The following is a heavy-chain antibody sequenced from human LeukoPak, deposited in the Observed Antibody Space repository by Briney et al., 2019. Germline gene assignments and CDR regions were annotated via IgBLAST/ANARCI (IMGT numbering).Heavy chain of an antibody. J-gene: IGHJ6*03. Sequence: SETLSLTCTVSGGSISSSSYYWGWIRQPPGKGLGWIGIIYYSGSTFYNPSLKSRVTISVDTSKNQFSLKLSSVTAADTAVYYCARHRGYGGSYYMDVWGKGTTVTVSS. CDR2: IYYSGST. V-gene: IGHV4-39*01. D-gene: IGHD4-23*01. CDR3: ARHRGYGGSYYMDV. CDR1: GGSISSSSYY.